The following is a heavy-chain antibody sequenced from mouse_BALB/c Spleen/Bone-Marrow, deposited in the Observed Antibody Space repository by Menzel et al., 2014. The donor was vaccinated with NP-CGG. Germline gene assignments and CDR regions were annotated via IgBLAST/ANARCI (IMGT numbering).Heavy chain of an antibody. D-gene: IGHD4-1*01. CDR2: IDPANGNT. CDR1: GFNIKDTY. J-gene: IGHJ1*01. CDR3: ARWGKLGRGYFDV. V-gene: IGHV14-3*02. Sequence: VHVKQSGAELVKPGASVKLSCTASGFNIKDTYMHWVKQRPEQGLEWIGRIDPANGNTKYDPKFQGKATITADTYSNTAYLQLSSLTSEDTAVYYCARWGKLGRGYFDVWGAGTTVTVST.